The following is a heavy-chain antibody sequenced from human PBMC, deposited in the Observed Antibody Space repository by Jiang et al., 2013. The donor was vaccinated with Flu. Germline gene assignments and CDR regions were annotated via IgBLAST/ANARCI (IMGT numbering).Heavy chain of an antibody. CDR2: IYYSVST. CDR3: ARHAQEYYDSSDFFVRTIKTRPYYFDY. CDR1: GGSISSSSYY. D-gene: IGHD3-22*01. V-gene: IGHV4-39*01. Sequence: GLVKPSETLSLTCTVSGGSISSSSYYWGWIRQPPGKGLEWIGSIYYSVSTYYNPSLKSRVTISVDTSKNQFSLKLSSVTAADTAVYYCARHAQEYYDSSDFFVRTIKTRPYYFDYWGQGTLVTVSS. J-gene: IGHJ4*02.